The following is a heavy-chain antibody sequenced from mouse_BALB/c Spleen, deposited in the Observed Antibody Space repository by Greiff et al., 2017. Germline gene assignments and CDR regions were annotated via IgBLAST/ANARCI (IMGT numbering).Heavy chain of an antibody. V-gene: IGHV3-2*02. D-gene: IGHD4-1*01. J-gene: IGHJ3*01. Sequence: VQLQQSGPGLVKPSQSLSLTCTVTGYSITSDYAWNWIRQFPGNKLEWMGYISYSGSTSYNPSLKSRISITRDTSKNQFFLQLNSVTTEDTATYYCARDWEGAWFAYWGQGTLVTVSA. CDR1: GYSITSDYA. CDR2: ISYSGST. CDR3: ARDWEGAWFAY.